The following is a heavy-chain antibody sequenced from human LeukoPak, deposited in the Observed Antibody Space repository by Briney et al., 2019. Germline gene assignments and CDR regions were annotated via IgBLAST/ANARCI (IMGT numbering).Heavy chain of an antibody. CDR1: GGSLSSSSYY. CDR3: ASERGDPNYYYYYMDV. V-gene: IGHV4-39*01. Sequence: PSETLSLTCTVSGGSLSSSSYYWGWIRQPPGKGLEWIGSIYYSGSTYYNPSLKSRVTISVDTSKNQFSLKLSSVTAADTAVYYCASERGDPNYYYYYMDVWGKGTTVTVSS. J-gene: IGHJ6*03. CDR2: IYYSGST. D-gene: IGHD1-1*01.